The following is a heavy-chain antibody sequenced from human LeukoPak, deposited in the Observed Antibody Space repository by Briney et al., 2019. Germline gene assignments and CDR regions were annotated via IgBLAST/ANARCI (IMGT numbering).Heavy chain of an antibody. J-gene: IGHJ4*02. CDR3: AKSGGYGLIDY. V-gene: IGHV4-59*08. CDR1: GDSISNFY. CDR2: IYYSGST. Sequence: SATLSLTCAVSGDSISNFYWSWIRQPPGKGLEWIGYIYYSGSTHYNPSLKSRVTISVDTSKNQFSLKLNSVTAADTAMYYCAKSGGYGLIDYWGQGTLVTVSS. D-gene: IGHD1-26*01.